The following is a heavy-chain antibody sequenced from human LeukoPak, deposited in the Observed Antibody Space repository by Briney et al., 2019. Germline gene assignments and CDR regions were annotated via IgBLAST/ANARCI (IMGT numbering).Heavy chain of an antibody. J-gene: IGHJ6*02. D-gene: IGHD3-22*01. Sequence: GESLRLSCAASGFTFTDYTLNWVRQAPGKGLEWVSSISASGDHIYYADSMKGRFTISRDNAKNSLYLQMNSLRAEDTAVYYCAEEAEPTYSYDSSGYEDHGMDVWGQGTTVAVSS. CDR1: GFTFTDYT. CDR2: ISASGDHI. V-gene: IGHV3-21*01. CDR3: AEEAEPTYSYDSSGYEDHGMDV.